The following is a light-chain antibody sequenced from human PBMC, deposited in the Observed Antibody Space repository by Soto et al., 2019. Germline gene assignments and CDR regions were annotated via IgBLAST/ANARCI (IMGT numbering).Light chain of an antibody. CDR1: QSVSDN. CDR3: QQYYNWPRT. V-gene: IGKV3-15*01. Sequence: EIVMTQSPAALSVSPGERATLSCRASQSVSDNLAWYQQKLGQAPRLLIYGASTRAAGFPARFSVSGSGTEFTLTISSLQSEDFAVYYCQQYYNWPRTFGQGTKVEIK. CDR2: GAS. J-gene: IGKJ1*01.